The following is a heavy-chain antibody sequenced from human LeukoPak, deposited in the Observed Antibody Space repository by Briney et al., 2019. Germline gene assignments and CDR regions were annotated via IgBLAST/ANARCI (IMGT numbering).Heavy chain of an antibody. CDR2: IYYSGST. D-gene: IGHD1-14*01. J-gene: IGHJ4*02. CDR3: ARLMNNPLGDFDY. V-gene: IGHV4-39*07. Sequence: SETLSLTCTVSGASISSSSYYWGWIRQPPGKGLEWIGNIYYSGSTYYNPSLKSRVTISVDTSKNQFSLKLSSVTAADTAVYYCARLMNNPLGDFDYWGQGTLVTVSS. CDR1: GASISSSSYY.